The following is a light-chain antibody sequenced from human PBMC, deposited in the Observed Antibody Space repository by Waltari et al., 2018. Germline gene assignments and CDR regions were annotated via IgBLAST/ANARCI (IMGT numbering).Light chain of an antibody. J-gene: IGKJ4*01. Sequence: EVILTQSPDTLSLSPGARATLPCRASQNITNTYLAWYQQKPGLAPRLLIYDSSSRATGVPDRFSGSGSGTDFTLTIGRLEPEDYAVYYCQQYENSPLTFGGGTQVETK. CDR1: QNITNTY. CDR2: DSS. V-gene: IGKV3-20*01. CDR3: QQYENSPLT.